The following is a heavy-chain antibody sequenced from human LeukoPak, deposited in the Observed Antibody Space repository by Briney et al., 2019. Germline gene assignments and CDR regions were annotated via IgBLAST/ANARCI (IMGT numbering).Heavy chain of an antibody. CDR2: INAGNGNT. J-gene: IGHJ6*02. V-gene: IGHV1-3*01. Sequence: ASVKVSCKASGYTFTSYAMHWVRQAPGQRLEWMGWINAGNGNTKYSQKFQGRVTITRDTSASTAYMELSSLRSEDTAVYYCARVIVPAAIPLSYCYGMDVWGQGTTVTVSS. CDR1: GYTFTSYA. CDR3: ARVIVPAAIPLSYCYGMDV. D-gene: IGHD2-2*01.